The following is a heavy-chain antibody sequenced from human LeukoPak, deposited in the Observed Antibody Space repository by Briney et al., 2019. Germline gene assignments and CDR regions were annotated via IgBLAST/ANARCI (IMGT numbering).Heavy chain of an antibody. D-gene: IGHD3-22*01. J-gene: IGHJ1*01. Sequence: PSETLSLTCTVSGGSISNYYWSWIRQPPGKGLEWIGSIYYRGSTSYNPSLKSRVTISIDTSKNQFSLKLSSVTAADTAVYYCARDHYYDSSGYTFRHWGQGTLVTVSS. CDR2: IYYRGST. V-gene: IGHV4-59*01. CDR3: ARDHYYDSSGYTFRH. CDR1: GGSISNYY.